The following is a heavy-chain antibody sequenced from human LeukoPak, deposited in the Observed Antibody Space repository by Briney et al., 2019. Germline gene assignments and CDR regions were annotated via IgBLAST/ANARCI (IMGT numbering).Heavy chain of an antibody. CDR3: AKVDGQSPFDH. V-gene: IGHV3-23*01. J-gene: IGHJ4*02. Sequence: HAGGSLRLSCAASGFTFSSYAMHWVRQAPGKGLEWVSAISGSGGSTYYADSVKGRFTISRDNSKNTLYLQMNSLRAEDTAVYYCAKVDGQSPFDHWGQGTLVTVSS. CDR1: GFTFSSYA. D-gene: IGHD3/OR15-3a*01. CDR2: ISGSGGST.